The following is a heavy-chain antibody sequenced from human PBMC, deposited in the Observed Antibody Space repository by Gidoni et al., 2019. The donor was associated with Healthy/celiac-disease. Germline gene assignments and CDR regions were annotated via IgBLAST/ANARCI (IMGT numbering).Heavy chain of an antibody. D-gene: IGHD6-19*01. V-gene: IGHV1-69*01. CDR2: IIPIFGTA. CDR3: ARPYSSGWYAFDY. J-gene: IGHJ4*02. Sequence: QVQLVQSGAEVHKPGSSVKVSCKASGGTFSSNAISRVRQAPGQGLEWMGGIIPIFGTANYAQKFQGRVTITADESTSTAYMGLSSLRSEDTAVDYCARPYSSGWYAFDYWGQGTLVTVSS. CDR1: GGTFSSNA.